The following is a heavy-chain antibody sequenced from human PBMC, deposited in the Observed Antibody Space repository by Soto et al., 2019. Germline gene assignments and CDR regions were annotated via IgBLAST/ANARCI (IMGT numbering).Heavy chain of an antibody. J-gene: IGHJ4*02. CDR3: ARDVQPGARPGYSSGWNEFDY. CDR2: TYYRSKWYN. Sequence: SQTLSLSCAISGASVSSNSAAWNWIRQSPSRGLEWLGRTYYRSKWYNDYAVSVKSRITINPDTSKNQFSLQLNSVTPEDTAVYYCARDVQPGARPGYSSGWNEFDYWGQGTLVTVCS. CDR1: GASVSSNSAA. V-gene: IGHV6-1*01. D-gene: IGHD6-19*01.